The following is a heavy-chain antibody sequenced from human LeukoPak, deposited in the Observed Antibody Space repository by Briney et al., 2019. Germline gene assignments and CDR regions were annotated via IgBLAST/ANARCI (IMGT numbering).Heavy chain of an antibody. CDR2: IYTSGST. V-gene: IGHV4-4*07. J-gene: IGHJ4*02. CDR1: GDSISNYY. D-gene: IGHD2-15*01. CDR3: VGSGRFDY. Sequence: PSETLSLTCTVSGDSISNYYWSWIRQPAGKGLEWIGRIYTSGSTDYNPSLKSRVTMSVDTSKNQFSLKVNSVTAADTAVYYCVGSGRFDYWGQGTLVTVSS.